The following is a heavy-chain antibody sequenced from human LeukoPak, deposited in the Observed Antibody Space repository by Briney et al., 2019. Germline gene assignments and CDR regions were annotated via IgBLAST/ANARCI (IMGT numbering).Heavy chain of an antibody. CDR3: AREAVVVKNTNGAFDI. V-gene: IGHV4-59*01. CDR1: GGSISSYY. D-gene: IGHD3-22*01. Sequence: PSETLSLTCTVSGGSISSYYWSWIRQPPGKGLEWIGYIYYSGSTNYNPSLKSRVTISVDTSKNQFSLKLSSVTAADTAVYYCAREAVVVKNTNGAFDIWGQGTMVTVSS. CDR2: IYYSGST. J-gene: IGHJ3*02.